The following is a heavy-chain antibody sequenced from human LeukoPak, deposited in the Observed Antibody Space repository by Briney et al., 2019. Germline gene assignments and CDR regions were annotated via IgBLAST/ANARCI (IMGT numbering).Heavy chain of an antibody. V-gene: IGHV1-69*04. CDR1: GGTFSSYA. Sequence: GSSVKVSCKASGGTFSSYAISWVRRAPGQGLEWMGRIIPILGIANYAQKFQGRVTITADKSTSTAYMELSSLRSEDTAVYYCARNNYYGSGSYYNVYYYGMDVWGQGTTVTVSS. J-gene: IGHJ6*02. CDR3: ARNNYYGSGSYYNVYYYGMDV. CDR2: IIPILGIA. D-gene: IGHD3-10*01.